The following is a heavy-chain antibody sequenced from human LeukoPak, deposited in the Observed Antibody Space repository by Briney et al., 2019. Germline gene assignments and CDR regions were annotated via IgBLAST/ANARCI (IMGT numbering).Heavy chain of an antibody. V-gene: IGHV1-69*13. Sequence: SVTVSCTASGGTFSSYAISWVRQAPGQGLEWMGGIIPIFGTANYAQKFQGRVTITADESTSTAYTELSSLRSEDTAVYYCARDESIAAAGFDYWGQGTLVTVSS. CDR1: GGTFSSYA. CDR2: IIPIFGTA. CDR3: ARDESIAAAGFDY. D-gene: IGHD6-13*01. J-gene: IGHJ4*02.